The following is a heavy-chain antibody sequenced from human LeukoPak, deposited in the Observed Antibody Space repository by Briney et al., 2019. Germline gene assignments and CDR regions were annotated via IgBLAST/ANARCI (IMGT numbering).Heavy chain of an antibody. CDR1: GYTFTSYD. CDR3: ARGPRGSSTIRYSKTCNWFDP. CDR2: MNPNSGNT. Sequence: GASVKVSCKASGYTFTSYDINWVRQATGQGLEWLGWMNPNSGNTGYAQKFQGRVTMTRNTSISTAYMELSSLRSEDTAVYYCARGPRGSSTIRYSKTCNWFDPWGQGTLVTVSS. D-gene: IGHD2-2*02. V-gene: IGHV1-8*01. J-gene: IGHJ5*02.